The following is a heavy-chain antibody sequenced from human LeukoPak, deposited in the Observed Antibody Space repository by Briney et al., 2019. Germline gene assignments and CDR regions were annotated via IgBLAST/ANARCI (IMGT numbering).Heavy chain of an antibody. V-gene: IGHV1-3*01. CDR2: ISAGNGNT. D-gene: IGHD1-26*01. J-gene: IGHJ4*02. CDR1: GYTFTSYA. CDR3: ARLRWELRIDGVFDY. Sequence: ASAKVSCKASGYTFTSYAIHWVRRAPGQRLEWMGWISAGNGNTKYSQNFQGRVTFISNTSATTAFMELSSLRSEDAAVYYCARLRWELRIDGVFDYWGQGTLVTVSS.